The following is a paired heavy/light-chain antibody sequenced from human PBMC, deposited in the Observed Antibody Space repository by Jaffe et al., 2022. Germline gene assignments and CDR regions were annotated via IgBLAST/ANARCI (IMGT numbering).Light chain of an antibody. CDR1: SSDVGGYNR. J-gene: IGLJ2*01. CDR3: CSYGGGGDIYL. V-gene: IGLV2-18*02. CDR2: DVN. Sequence: QSALTQPRSVSGSPGQSVTISCTGTSSDVGGYNRVSWYQQPPGTAPKLMIYDVNNRPSGVPDRFSGSKSGNTASLTISGLQAEDEADYYCCSYGGGGDIYLFGGGTKLTVL.
Heavy chain of an antibody. Sequence: EVQLVESGGGLVKPGDSLRLSCAASGFTLNNAWMHWVRQVPGRGLECVGLIRRKSAGGTTDYPAAVKGRFTISRDDSKNTVYLQMTGLKTEDTAVYFCATVYASGTFSGSYFDLWGRGTLVTVSS. D-gene: IGHD3-10*01. V-gene: IGHV3-15*01. CDR3: ATVYASGTFSGSYFDL. CDR2: IRRKSAGGTT. CDR1: GFTLNNAW. J-gene: IGHJ2*01.